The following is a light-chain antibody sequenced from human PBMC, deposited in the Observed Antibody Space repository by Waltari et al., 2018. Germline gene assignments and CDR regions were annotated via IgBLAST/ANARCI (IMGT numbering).Light chain of an antibody. Sequence: QSALTQPHSVSGSPGQSVTISCTGTSSDVGYYDDVSWYQQHPGKAPKVVIYDVNNRPPGVPDRFSGSKSGTTASLTISGLQADDEADYYCCSCAGTGIFIFFGGGTKLTVL. J-gene: IGLJ2*01. V-gene: IGLV2-11*01. CDR2: DVN. CDR3: CSCAGTGIFIF. CDR1: SSDVGYYDD.